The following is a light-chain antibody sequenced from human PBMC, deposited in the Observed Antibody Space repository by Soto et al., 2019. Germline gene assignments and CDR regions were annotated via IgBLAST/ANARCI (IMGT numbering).Light chain of an antibody. CDR1: QTINSSY. CDR3: QLYGVSPPKYT. V-gene: IGKV3-20*01. CDR2: SAS. J-gene: IGKJ2*01. Sequence: EIVLTQSPGTLSLSPGERATLSCRASQTINSSYFTWYQQKPGQAPRLLIYSASSRATDIPDRFSGSGSGTDFTLTISRLEPEDFAVYYCQLYGVSPPKYTFGRGTKLEI.